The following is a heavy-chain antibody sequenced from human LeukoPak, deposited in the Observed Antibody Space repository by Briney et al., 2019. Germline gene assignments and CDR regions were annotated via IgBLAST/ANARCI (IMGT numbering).Heavy chain of an antibody. J-gene: IGHJ4*02. CDR3: ARYDYWSGYYPLAL. Sequence: GGSLRLSCVASGFAFNMYGMHWVRQAPGKRLQWVAFIRYDASNEYYVESVRGRFTISRDNTENTLYLQMNSLRAEDTAVYYCARYDYWSGYYPLALWGQGTVVTVSS. CDR1: GFAFNMYG. D-gene: IGHD3-3*01. V-gene: IGHV3-30*02. CDR2: IRYDASNE.